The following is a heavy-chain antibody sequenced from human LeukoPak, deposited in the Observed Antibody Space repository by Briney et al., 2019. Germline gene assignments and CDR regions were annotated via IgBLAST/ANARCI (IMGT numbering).Heavy chain of an antibody. J-gene: IGHJ3*01. CDR3: AREGSPMYSIVV. D-gene: IGHD6-13*01. CDR1: VFTFSSYE. Sequence: VGSPRLSCAASVFTFSSYEMNSVPRAPGKGLGWGSYISSSGSTIYYADSVKGRFTLSRDNAKNSLYLQMNSLRAEDTAVYYCAREGSPMYSIVVWGQGTMVTVSS. CDR2: ISSSGSTI. V-gene: IGHV3-48*03.